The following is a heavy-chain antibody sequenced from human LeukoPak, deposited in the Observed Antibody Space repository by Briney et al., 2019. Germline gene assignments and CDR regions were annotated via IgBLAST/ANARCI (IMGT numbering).Heavy chain of an antibody. V-gene: IGHV4-39*03. CDR3: NMIVGIRGEDY. D-gene: IGHD3-22*01. J-gene: IGHJ4*02. CDR2: IYYSGST. CDR1: GGSISSSSYY. Sequence: PSETLSLTCTVSGGSISSSSYYWGWIRQPPGKGLEWIGSIYYSGSTYNNPSLKSRFTISVDTSKNQFSLKLSSVTAADTAVYYCNMIVGIRGEDYWGQGTLVTVSS.